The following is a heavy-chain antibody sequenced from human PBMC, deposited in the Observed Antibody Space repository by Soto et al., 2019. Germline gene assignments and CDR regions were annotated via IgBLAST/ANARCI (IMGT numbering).Heavy chain of an antibody. CDR1: GGSFSGYY. CDR3: AREYGDYGVIDY. V-gene: IGHV4-34*01. J-gene: IGHJ4*02. Sequence: QVQLQQWGAGLLKPSETLSLTCAVYGGSFSGYYWSWIRQPPGKGLEWIGEINHSGSTNYNPSLKSRVTISVETSKTQFSLKLSSVTAADTAVYYCAREYGDYGVIDYWGQGTLVTVSS. D-gene: IGHD4-17*01. CDR2: INHSGST.